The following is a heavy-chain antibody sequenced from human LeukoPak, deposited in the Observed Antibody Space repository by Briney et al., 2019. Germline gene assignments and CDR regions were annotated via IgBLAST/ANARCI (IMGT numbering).Heavy chain of an antibody. J-gene: IGHJ3*01. Sequence: SETLSLTCAVYGGSFSGYYWSWIRQPPGKGLEWIGGINHSGSTNYNPSLKSRVTISVDTSKNQFSLKLSSVTAADTAVYYCARISSSNWYNERGAFDVWGQGTMVTVSS. CDR3: ARISSSNWYNERGAFDV. V-gene: IGHV4-34*01. CDR1: GGSFSGYY. CDR2: INHSGST. D-gene: IGHD6-13*01.